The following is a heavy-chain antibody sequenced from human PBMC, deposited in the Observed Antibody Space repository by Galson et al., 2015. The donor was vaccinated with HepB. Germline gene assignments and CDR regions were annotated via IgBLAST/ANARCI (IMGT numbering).Heavy chain of an antibody. V-gene: IGHV7-4-1*02. D-gene: IGHD6-19*01. CDR2: INTNTGNP. CDR1: GYTFTSYY. Sequence: SVKVSCKASGYTFTSYYMHWVRQAPGQGLEWMGWINTNTGNPTYAQGFTGRFVFSLDTSVSTAYLQISSLKAEDTAVYYCARDAAIIAVAGTGPDFDYWGQGTLVTVSS. CDR3: ARDAAIIAVAGTGPDFDY. J-gene: IGHJ4*02.